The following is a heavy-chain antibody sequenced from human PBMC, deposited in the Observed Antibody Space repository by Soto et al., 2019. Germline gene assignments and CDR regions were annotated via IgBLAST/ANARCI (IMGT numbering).Heavy chain of an antibody. Sequence: QLQLQESGSGLVKPSQTLSLTCAVSGGSISSGDYSWSWIRQPPGKGLEWIGYIYHSGSTYYNPSLKSRLTISVDRSKNQFSLKLSSVTTADTAVHYCAGSGYYPNYFDYWGQGTLVTVSS. CDR2: IYHSGST. D-gene: IGHD3-22*01. V-gene: IGHV4-30-2*01. J-gene: IGHJ4*02. CDR1: GGSISSGDYS. CDR3: AGSGYYPNYFDY.